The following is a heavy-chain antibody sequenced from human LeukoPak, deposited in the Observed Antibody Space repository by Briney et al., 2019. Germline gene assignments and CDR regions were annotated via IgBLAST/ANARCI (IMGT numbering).Heavy chain of an antibody. Sequence: SETLSLTCTVSGGSISSYYWSWIRQPPGKGLAWIGYIYYSGSTNYNPSLKSRVTISVDTSKNQFSLKLSSVTAADTTVYYCARDDYDILTGYHYGMDVWGQGTTVTVSS. CDR3: ARDDYDILTGYHYGMDV. D-gene: IGHD3-9*01. CDR2: IYYSGST. J-gene: IGHJ6*02. CDR1: GGSISSYY. V-gene: IGHV4-59*01.